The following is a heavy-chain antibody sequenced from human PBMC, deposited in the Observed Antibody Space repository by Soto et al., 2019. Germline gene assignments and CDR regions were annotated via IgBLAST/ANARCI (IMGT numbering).Heavy chain of an antibody. J-gene: IGHJ4*02. CDR1: GFTFSNAW. D-gene: IGHD3-10*01. Sequence: GGSLRLSCAASGFTFSNAWMSWVRQAPGKGLEWVGRIKSKTDGGTTDYAAPVKGRFTISRDDSKNTLYLQMNSLKTEDTAVYYCTTDPTIRFGELWDYWGQGTLVTVSS. V-gene: IGHV3-15*01. CDR3: TTDPTIRFGELWDY. CDR2: IKSKTDGGTT.